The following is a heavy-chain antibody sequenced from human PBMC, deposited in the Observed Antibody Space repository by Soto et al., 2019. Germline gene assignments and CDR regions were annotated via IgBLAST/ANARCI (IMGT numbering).Heavy chain of an antibody. V-gene: IGHV3-23*01. CDR1: GFTFSSYA. CDR2: ISGSGGST. Sequence: GGSLRLSCAASGFTFSSYAMSWVRQAPGKGLEWVSAISGSGGSTYYADSVKGRFTISRDNSKNTLYLQMNSLRAEDTAVYYCAKDHYYGSGSYTDWLYYYYYGMDVWGQGTTVTVSS. D-gene: IGHD3-10*01. CDR3: AKDHYYGSGSYTDWLYYYYYGMDV. J-gene: IGHJ6*02.